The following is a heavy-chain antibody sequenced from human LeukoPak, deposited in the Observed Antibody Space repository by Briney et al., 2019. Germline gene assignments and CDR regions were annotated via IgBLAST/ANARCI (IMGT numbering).Heavy chain of an antibody. CDR2: IYHSGST. D-gene: IGHD2-15*01. Sequence: SETLSLTCAVSGGSISSSIWWSWVRQPPGKGLEWLGEIYHSGSTNYNPSLKSRVTISVDKSKNQFTLKLTSVTAADTAVYYCARGDSRVSSSSCSAWGQGTLVTVSS. CDR1: GGSISSSIW. V-gene: IGHV4-4*02. J-gene: IGHJ5*02. CDR3: ARGDSRVSSSSCSA.